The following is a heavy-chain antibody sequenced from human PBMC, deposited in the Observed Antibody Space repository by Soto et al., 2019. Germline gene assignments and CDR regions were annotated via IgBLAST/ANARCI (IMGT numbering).Heavy chain of an antibody. V-gene: IGHV4-4*07. Sequence: QVKLQESGPGLVEPSETLSLTCTVSGGSMTGYFWTWIRQPAGKGLEWIGHVYNSGNTDYNPSLESRITMAVDTSKQQFSLKVKSVTSADTAMYYCARTHWVYGTEYWGQGTLVTVSS. CDR3: ARTHWVYGTEY. D-gene: IGHD2-8*01. J-gene: IGHJ4*02. CDR1: GGSMTGYF. CDR2: VYNSGNT.